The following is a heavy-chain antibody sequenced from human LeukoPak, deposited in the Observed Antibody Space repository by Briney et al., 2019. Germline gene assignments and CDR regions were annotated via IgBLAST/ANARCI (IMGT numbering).Heavy chain of an antibody. V-gene: IGHV1-18*01. J-gene: IGHJ6*03. CDR3: ARDLAGYCSGGSCYGWGYYYYYYMDV. Sequence: ASVKVSCKASGYTFTSYGISWVRQAPGQGLEWMGWISAYNGNTNYAQKLQGRVTVTTDTSTSTAYMELRSLRSDDTAVYYCARDLAGYCSGGSCYGWGYYYYYYMDVWGKGTTVTVSS. CDR2: ISAYNGNT. CDR1: GYTFTSYG. D-gene: IGHD2-15*01.